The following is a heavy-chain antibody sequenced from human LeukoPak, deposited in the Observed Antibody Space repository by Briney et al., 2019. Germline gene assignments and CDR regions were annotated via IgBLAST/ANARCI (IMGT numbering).Heavy chain of an antibody. D-gene: IGHD1-26*01. CDR1: GFTFSAYG. V-gene: IGHV3-30*18. CDR3: AKARTSGSNHFDS. Sequence: GGSLRLSCAASGFTFSAYGMHWVRQAPGKGLEWVAVISYDGSDKNTADSVKGRFTVSRENSKNSLYLHMNSLRAEDTAVYYCAKARTSGSNHFDSWGQGTLVTVSS. CDR2: ISYDGSDK. J-gene: IGHJ4*02.